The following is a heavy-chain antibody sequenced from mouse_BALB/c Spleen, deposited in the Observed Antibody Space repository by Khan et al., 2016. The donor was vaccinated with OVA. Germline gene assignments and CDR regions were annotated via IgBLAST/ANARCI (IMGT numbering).Heavy chain of an antibody. D-gene: IGHD1-3*01. CDR1: GFSLTSYG. Sequence: VQLQESGPGLVTPSQSLYITCTVSGFSLTSYGVHWVRQPPGKGLEWLGVIWAGGSTNYYSALLSRLSSSKDNSKSKIILKMNSLQTYDTAMYYWARLDDIWGQGTTLTVSS. CDR3: ARLDDI. J-gene: IGHJ2*01. V-gene: IGHV2-9*02. CDR2: IWAGGST.